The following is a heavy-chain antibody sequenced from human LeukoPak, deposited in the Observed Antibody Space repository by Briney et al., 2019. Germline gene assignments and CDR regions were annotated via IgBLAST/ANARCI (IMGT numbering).Heavy chain of an antibody. CDR3: AKDLTVLQYWFDY. D-gene: IGHD4-11*01. J-gene: IGHJ4*02. Sequence: GGSLRLSCAASGFTFSSYAMHWVRQAPGKGLEWVAVISYDGSNKYYADSVKGRFTISRDNSKNTLYLQMNSLRAEDTAVYYCAKDLTVLQYWFDYWGQGTLVTVSS. V-gene: IGHV3-30-3*01. CDR1: GFTFSSYA. CDR2: ISYDGSNK.